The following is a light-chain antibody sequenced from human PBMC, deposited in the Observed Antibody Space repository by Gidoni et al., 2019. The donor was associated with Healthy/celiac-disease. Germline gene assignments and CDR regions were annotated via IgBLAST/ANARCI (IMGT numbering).Light chain of an antibody. V-gene: IGLV1-40*01. Sequence: QSVLTQPPSVSGAPGQRVTISCTGSSSNIGAGYDVHWYQQLPGTAPKLLIYGNTNRPSAVPDRFSGSKSGTSASLAITGLQAEDEADYYCQSYDSSLSASGVFGGGTKLTVL. CDR1: SSNIGAGYD. CDR2: GNT. CDR3: QSYDSSLSASGV. J-gene: IGLJ2*01.